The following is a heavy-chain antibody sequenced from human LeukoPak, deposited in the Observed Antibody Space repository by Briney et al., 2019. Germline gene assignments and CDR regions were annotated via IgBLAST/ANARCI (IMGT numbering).Heavy chain of an antibody. V-gene: IGHV3-64D*06. CDR2: INNNGGRT. D-gene: IGHD3-3*01. Sequence: GGSLRLSCSASGFIFSNYDMHWVRQAPGKGLEYVSAINNNGGRTYYADSVKGRFTVSRDNPKNTLYLQISSLRAEDTAVYYCVKMYDGYWGQGTLVTVSS. CDR1: GFIFSNYD. J-gene: IGHJ4*02. CDR3: VKMYDGY.